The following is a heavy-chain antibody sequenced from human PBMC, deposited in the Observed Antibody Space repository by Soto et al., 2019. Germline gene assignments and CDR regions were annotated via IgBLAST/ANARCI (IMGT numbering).Heavy chain of an antibody. Sequence: EVQLVESGGGLVQPGGSLRLSCAASGFTFSSYWMHWVRQAPGKGLVWVSRINSDGSSTSYADSVKGRFTISRDNAKNTLYLQMNSLRAEDTAVYYCARDVGLYCISASCYSPYWGQGTLVTVSS. CDR2: INSDGSST. D-gene: IGHD2-2*01. CDR3: ARDVGLYCISASCYSPY. CDR1: GFTFSSYW. V-gene: IGHV3-74*01. J-gene: IGHJ4*02.